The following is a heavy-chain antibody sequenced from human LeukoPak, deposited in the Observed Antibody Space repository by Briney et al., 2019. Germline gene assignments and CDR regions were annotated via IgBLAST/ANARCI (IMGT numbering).Heavy chain of an antibody. J-gene: IGHJ3*02. V-gene: IGHV4-61*08. Sequence: SETPDLPRTVSGISLSSGDYYRSWLRPPEGPGLDWIERISSSGSTNYNPSLKSRVTISVDTSKNQSALKLSSVTAAGTAVYYCARYRKLDAFDMWGQGTMVTVSS. CDR1: GISLSSGDYY. D-gene: IGHD1-14*01. CDR3: ARYRKLDAFDM. CDR2: ISSSGST.